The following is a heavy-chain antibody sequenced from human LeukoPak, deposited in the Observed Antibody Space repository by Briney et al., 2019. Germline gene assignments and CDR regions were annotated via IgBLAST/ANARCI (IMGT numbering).Heavy chain of an antibody. V-gene: IGHV4-39*01. Sequence: SETLSLTCTVSGGSISSGSYLWGWIRQPPGKGLDWIGSIYYSGSTYYNPSLKSRVAMSVDTSKNQFSLKLRSVTAADTAVYYCARGRREYCTSTSCCYYFDYWGQGTLVTVSS. CDR3: ARGRREYCTSTSCCYYFDY. D-gene: IGHD2-2*01. CDR1: GGSISSGSYL. J-gene: IGHJ4*02. CDR2: IYYSGST.